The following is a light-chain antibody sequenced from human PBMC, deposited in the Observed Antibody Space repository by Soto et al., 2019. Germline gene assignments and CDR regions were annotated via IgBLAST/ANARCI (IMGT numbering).Light chain of an antibody. V-gene: IGKV1-5*01. CDR2: DAS. J-gene: IGKJ1*01. CDR1: QSISSW. CDR3: QQYNSYWT. Sequence: DIPITQSPSSLTASVGDRVTITCRASQSISSWLAWYQQKPGKAPKLLIYDASSLESGVPSRFSGSRSGTEFTLTISSLQPDDFATYYCQQYNSYWTFGQGTKVDIK.